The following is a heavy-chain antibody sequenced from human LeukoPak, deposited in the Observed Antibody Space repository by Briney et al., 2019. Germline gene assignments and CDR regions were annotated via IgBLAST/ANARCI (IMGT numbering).Heavy chain of an antibody. D-gene: IGHD5-12*01. CDR3: ARDEYSGYRGTDV. Sequence: SQTLSLTCTVSGGSISSGGYYWSWIRQHPGKGLEWIGYIYYSGSTYYNPSLKSRVTISVGTSKNQFSLKLSSVTAADTAVYYCARDEYSGYRGTDVWGQGTTVTVSS. CDR1: GGSISSGGYY. J-gene: IGHJ6*02. CDR2: IYYSGST. V-gene: IGHV4-31*03.